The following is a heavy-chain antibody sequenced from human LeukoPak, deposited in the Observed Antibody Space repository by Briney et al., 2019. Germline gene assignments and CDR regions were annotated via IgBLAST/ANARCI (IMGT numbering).Heavy chain of an antibody. J-gene: IGHJ6*01. V-gene: IGHV3-23*01. Sequence: PGGSLRLSYAASGFTFSGFAMSWARRTPGKGLEWVSGISGSGDNTLYADSVKGRFTISRDNSKNTLYLEMNSLRAEDTAIYYCAKMKGHPLPKYYMDVWGQGTTVTVSS. D-gene: IGHD1-26*01. CDR3: AKMKGHPLPKYYMDV. CDR2: ISGSGDNT. CDR1: GFTFSGFA.